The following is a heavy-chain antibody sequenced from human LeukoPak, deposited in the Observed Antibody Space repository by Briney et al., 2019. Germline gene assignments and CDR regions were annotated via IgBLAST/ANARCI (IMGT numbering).Heavy chain of an antibody. D-gene: IGHD1-26*01. CDR1: GFTFNIYA. Sequence: GGSLRLSCAASGFTFNIYAMNWVRQAPGKGLEWVASISSSSDFMAYADSVRGRFAISRDNARNSLYLQMNSLRADDTGLYYCTSELGIVGGRRNDCWGQGTLVTVSS. CDR2: ISSSSDFM. V-gene: IGHV3-21*01. J-gene: IGHJ4*02. CDR3: TSELGIVGGRRNDC.